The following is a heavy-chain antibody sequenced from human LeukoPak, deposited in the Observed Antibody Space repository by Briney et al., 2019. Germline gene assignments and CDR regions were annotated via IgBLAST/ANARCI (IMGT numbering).Heavy chain of an antibody. CDR1: GGSISNYY. CDR2: IYSSGTT. J-gene: IGHJ5*02. V-gene: IGHV4-59*12. D-gene: IGHD2-21*01. Sequence: SETLSLTCTVSGGSISNYYWNWIRQPPGKGLEWIGFIYSSGTTNYNPSLKSRVTISLDTSKSQFSLKLGSVTAADTAVYYCARDLAEFDPWGQGTLVTVSS. CDR3: ARDLAEFDP.